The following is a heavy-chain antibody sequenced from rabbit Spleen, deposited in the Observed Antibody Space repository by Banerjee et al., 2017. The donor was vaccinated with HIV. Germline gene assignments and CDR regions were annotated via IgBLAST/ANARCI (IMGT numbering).Heavy chain of an antibody. J-gene: IGHJ4*01. V-gene: IGHV1S45*01. Sequence: QEQLVESGGDLVQPGASLTLTCTASGFSFSSSYYMCWVRQAPGKGLEWIGCIYTGNGKTYYAGWAKGRFTISKASSTTVTLQMTSLTAADTATYFCARDSGSNAYIDVYFNLWGQGTLVTVS. CDR2: IYTGNGKT. CDR1: GFSFSSSYY. CDR3: ARDSGSNAYIDVYFNL. D-gene: IGHD4-2*01.